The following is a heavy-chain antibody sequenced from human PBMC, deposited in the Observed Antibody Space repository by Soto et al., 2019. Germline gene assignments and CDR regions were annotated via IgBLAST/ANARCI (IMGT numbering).Heavy chain of an antibody. CDR2: IKSKTGGGTT. Sequence: GGSLRLSCAASGFTFSNAWMSWVRQAPGKGLEWVGRIKSKTGGGTTDYADSVKGRFTISRDNAKNSLYLQMNSLRAEDTAVYYCARDLQLVPLGGSFDYWGQGTLVTVSS. CDR3: ARDLQLVPLGGSFDY. D-gene: IGHD6-6*01. J-gene: IGHJ4*02. CDR1: GFTFSNAW. V-gene: IGHV3-15*01.